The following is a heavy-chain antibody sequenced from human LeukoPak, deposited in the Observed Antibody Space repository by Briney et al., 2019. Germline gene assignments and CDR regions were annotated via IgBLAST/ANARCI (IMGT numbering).Heavy chain of an antibody. J-gene: IGHJ4*02. CDR1: GFTFSSYG. Sequence: GGSLRLSCAASGFTFSSYGMHWVRQAPGKGLEWVAVISYNGSNKYYADSVKGRFTISRDNSKNTLYLQMNSLRAEDTAVYYCAKDQQGFDYWGQGTLVTVSS. V-gene: IGHV3-30*18. D-gene: IGHD6-13*01. CDR3: AKDQQGFDY. CDR2: ISYNGSNK.